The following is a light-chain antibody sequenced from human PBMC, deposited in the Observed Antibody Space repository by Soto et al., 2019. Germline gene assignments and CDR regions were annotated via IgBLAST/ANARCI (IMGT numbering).Light chain of an antibody. CDR3: QQHNGYAPIT. CDR1: QSIHNY. V-gene: IGKV1-39*01. J-gene: IGKJ5*01. Sequence: DIQMTQSPSSLSASVCDRVTITCRASQSIHNYVNWYQHKPGRAPKVLIHAAFSLQSGVPSRFSGSGSGTEFTLTISRLQSDDFATYYCQQHNGYAPITFGQGTRLEIK. CDR2: AAF.